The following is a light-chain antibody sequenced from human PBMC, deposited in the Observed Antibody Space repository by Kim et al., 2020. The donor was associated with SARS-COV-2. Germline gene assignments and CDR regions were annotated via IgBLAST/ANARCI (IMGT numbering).Light chain of an antibody. J-gene: IGLJ1*01. CDR2: EVT. Sequence: EGGNICCKGKRREVGGYNWEDWYQQQPGKAPKLMIYEVTERGSGVRERLCGSKSGSTGCMTVSGLEAEDEAEYYCGSYVGNNNVVFGTGTKVTV. V-gene: IGLV2-8*01. CDR3: GSYVGNNNVV. CDR1: RREVGGYNW.